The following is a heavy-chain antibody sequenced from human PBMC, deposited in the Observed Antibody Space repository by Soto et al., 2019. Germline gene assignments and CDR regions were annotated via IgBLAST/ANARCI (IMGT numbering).Heavy chain of an antibody. D-gene: IGHD2-15*01. CDR3: ARQDRVVAEGRWFDP. J-gene: IGHJ5*02. CDR2: IYHSGST. V-gene: IGHV4-4*02. CDR1: GGSISSSNW. Sequence: PSETLSLTCAVSGGSISSSNWWSWVRQPPGKGLEWIGEIYHSGSTNYNPSLKSRLTISVDKSKNQFSLNLSSVTAADTAVYYCARQDRVVAEGRWFDPWGQGTLVTVSS.